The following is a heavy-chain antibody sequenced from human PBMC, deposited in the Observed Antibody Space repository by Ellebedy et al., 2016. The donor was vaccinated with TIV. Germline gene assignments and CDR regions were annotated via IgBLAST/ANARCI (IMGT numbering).Heavy chain of an antibody. V-gene: IGHV3-23*01. Sequence: PGGSLRLSCAASGFTFSSYAMSWVRQAPGKGLEWVSTISHTGSRTYYAESVKGRFTISRDNFKNTLYLQMNSLRAEDTAIYYCARGKSGTYIPHAFDYWGQGTLVTVSS. J-gene: IGHJ4*02. CDR1: GFTFSSYA. D-gene: IGHD2-2*02. CDR3: ARGKSGTYIPHAFDY. CDR2: ISHTGSRT.